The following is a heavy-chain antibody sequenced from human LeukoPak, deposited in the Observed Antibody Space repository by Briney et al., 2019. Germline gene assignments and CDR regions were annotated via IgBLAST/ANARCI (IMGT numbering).Heavy chain of an antibody. CDR1: GGSISTGNYY. J-gene: IGHJ4*02. CDR2: VYYSGSP. V-gene: IGHV4-39*01. D-gene: IGHD3-22*01. Sequence: SETLSLTCTVSGGSISTGNYYWGWIRQPPGKGLEWIGSVYYSGSPYYTPSLKSRVILSADTSKNQFSLKLSSVTAADTAVYYCDRLPSSTMIHENPKWGQGTLVTVSS. CDR3: DRLPSSTMIHENPK.